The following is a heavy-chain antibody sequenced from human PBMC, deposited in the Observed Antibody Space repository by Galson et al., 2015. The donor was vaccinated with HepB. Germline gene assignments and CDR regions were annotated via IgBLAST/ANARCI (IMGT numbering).Heavy chain of an antibody. CDR1: GFTFSSYG. J-gene: IGHJ3*02. CDR3: ARDHLEGTNWVGGALDI. CDR2: IWYDGSKT. D-gene: IGHD3-16*01. V-gene: IGHV3-33*01. Sequence: SLRLSCAASGFTFSSYGMHWVRQAPGKGLEWVAVIWYDGSKTYYVDSVKGRFTISRDNSKNILFLQMSNLRAEDTAVYYCARDHLEGTNWVGGALDIWGQGTAVTVSS.